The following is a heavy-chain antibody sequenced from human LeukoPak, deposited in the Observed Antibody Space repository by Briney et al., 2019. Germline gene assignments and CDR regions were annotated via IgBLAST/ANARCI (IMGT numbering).Heavy chain of an antibody. V-gene: IGHV4-59*12. Sequence: SETLSLTCTVSGDSISSYYWSWLRQPPGKGLEWIGHVYYSGRTTYNPSLRSRLTISVDTSTSQLSLKLSSVTAADTAVYYCAREPGFDSSGYLNWFDPRGQGTLVTVSS. CDR1: GDSISSYY. CDR2: VYYSGRT. J-gene: IGHJ5*02. CDR3: AREPGFDSSGYLNWFDP. D-gene: IGHD3-22*01.